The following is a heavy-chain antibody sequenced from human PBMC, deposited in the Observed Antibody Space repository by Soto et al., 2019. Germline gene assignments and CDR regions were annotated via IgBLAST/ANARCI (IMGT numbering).Heavy chain of an antibody. CDR2: INAANGNT. CDR3: AKEPAVAGMLALDF. CDR1: GYTFTNYI. Sequence: QAQIVQSGVEVKKPGASVKISCKDSGYTFTNYITHWVRQAPGQRLEWMGWINAANGNTKYSQKFQGRVTITRDTSATTVYMDLNSLKSEDTAVYYCAKEPAVAGMLALDFWGQGTLVTVSS. V-gene: IGHV1-3*01. D-gene: IGHD6-19*01. J-gene: IGHJ4*02.